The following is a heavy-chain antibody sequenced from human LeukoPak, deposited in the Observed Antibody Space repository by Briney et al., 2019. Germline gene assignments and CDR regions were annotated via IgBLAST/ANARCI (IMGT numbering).Heavy chain of an antibody. CDR2: IYHSGST. V-gene: IGHV4-4*02. Sequence: SQTLSLTCAVSGGSISSSNWWTWVRQPPGKGLEWIGEIYHSGSTNYNPSLKSRVTISVDKSKNQFSLKLSSVTAADAAVYYCARDRSSWADAFDIWGQGTMVTVSS. CDR3: ARDRSSWADAFDI. J-gene: IGHJ3*02. CDR1: GGSISSSNW. D-gene: IGHD6-13*01.